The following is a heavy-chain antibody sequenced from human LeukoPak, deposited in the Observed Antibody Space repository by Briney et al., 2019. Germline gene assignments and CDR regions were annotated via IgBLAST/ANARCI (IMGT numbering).Heavy chain of an antibody. Sequence: SETLSLTCAVYGGSFSGYYWSWIRQPPGKGLEWIGEINHSGSTNYNPSLKSRVTISVDTSKNQFSLKLSSVTAADTAVYYCVRGRGTVTRFYFDYWGQGTLVTVSS. CDR2: INHSGST. D-gene: IGHD4-17*01. J-gene: IGHJ4*02. CDR3: VRGRGTVTRFYFDY. V-gene: IGHV4-34*01. CDR1: GGSFSGYY.